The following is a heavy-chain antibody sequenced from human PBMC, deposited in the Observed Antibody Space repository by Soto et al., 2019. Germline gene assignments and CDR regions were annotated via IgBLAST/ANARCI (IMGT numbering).Heavy chain of an antibody. CDR2: VITILGIA. CDR3: ALLHAGDCKGVICQRVSVVEM. Sequence: QVQLVQSGAEVRKPGSSVKVSCKPSGGTFNIYSINWVRQAPGQGLEWMGGVITILGIATYAQKFQGSVTITAYKPTSTAYMERNRSRSESTAVYYWALLHAGDCKGVICQRVSVVEMWGQGTVVTVSS. D-gene: IGHD2-8*02. CDR1: GGTFNIYS. J-gene: IGHJ3*01. V-gene: IGHV1-69*02.